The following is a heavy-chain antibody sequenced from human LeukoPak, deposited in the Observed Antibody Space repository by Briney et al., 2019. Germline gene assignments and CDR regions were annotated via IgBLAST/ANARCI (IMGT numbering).Heavy chain of an antibody. CDR3: ANGPINKWLVPFDY. D-gene: IGHD6-19*01. CDR2: INPKSGGT. V-gene: IGHV1-2*02. Sequence: ASVKVSCKASGYSFTGHYMHWVRQAPGRGLEWMGWINPKSGGTNYAQKFQGRVTMTRDTSISTAYMDMSSLRSDDTAVYYCANGPINKWLVPFDYWGQGTLVTVSS. CDR1: GYSFTGHY. J-gene: IGHJ4*02.